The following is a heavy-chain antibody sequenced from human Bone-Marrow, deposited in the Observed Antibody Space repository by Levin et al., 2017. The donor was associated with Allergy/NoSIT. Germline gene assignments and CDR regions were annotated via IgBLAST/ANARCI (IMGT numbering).Heavy chain of an antibody. CDR2: IRSKIYGGTP. CDR1: GFSFADFP. CDR3: TREFRGVMRSFAYFDY. V-gene: IGHV3-49*03. Sequence: AGGSLRLSCTASGFSFADFPMTWFRQAPGKGLEWVGFIRSKIYGGTPEYAASVNGRVTISRDDSKSIAYLQMDSLETDDTAVYYCTREFRGVMRSFAYFDYWGQGALVTVSS. J-gene: IGHJ4*02. D-gene: IGHD3-10*01.